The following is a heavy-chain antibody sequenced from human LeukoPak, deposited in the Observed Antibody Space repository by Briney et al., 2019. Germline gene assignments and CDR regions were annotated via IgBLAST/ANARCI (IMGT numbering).Heavy chain of an antibody. V-gene: IGHV4-39*01. CDR1: GGSISRSSYY. CDR3: ARRGYCSSTSCYEYWFDP. D-gene: IGHD2-2*01. CDR2: IYYSGST. Sequence: PSETLSLTCTVSGGSISRSSYYWGWIRQPPGTGLEWIGIIYYSGSTYYNPSLKSRLTISVDTSKNQFSLKLSSVTATDTAVYYCARRGYCSSTSCYEYWFDPWGQGTLVTVSS. J-gene: IGHJ5*02.